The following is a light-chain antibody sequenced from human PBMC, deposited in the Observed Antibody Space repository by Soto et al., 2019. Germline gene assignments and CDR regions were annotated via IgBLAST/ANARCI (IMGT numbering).Light chain of an antibody. CDR2: AAS. CDR3: QQSYSTPLLT. Sequence: DIQMTRSPSSLSASVGDRVTITCRASQSISSYLNWYQQKPGKAPKLLIYAASSLQSGVPSRFSGSGSGTDFTLTISSLQPEYFATYYCQQSYSTPLLTFGGGTKVEIK. CDR1: QSISSY. J-gene: IGKJ4*01. V-gene: IGKV1-39*01.